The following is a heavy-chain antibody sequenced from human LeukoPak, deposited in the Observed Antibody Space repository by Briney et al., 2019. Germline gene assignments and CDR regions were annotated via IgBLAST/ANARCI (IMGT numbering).Heavy chain of an antibody. D-gene: IGHD1-1*01. CDR1: GYTFTGYY. Sequence: ASVKVSCKASGYTFTGYYMHWVRQAPGQGLEWMGWINPNSGGTNYAQKFQGRVTMTRDTSISTAYMELSRLRSDDTAVYYCARDWNDGSFGWFDPWGQETLVTVSS. CDR2: INPNSGGT. V-gene: IGHV1-2*02. CDR3: ARDWNDGSFGWFDP. J-gene: IGHJ5*02.